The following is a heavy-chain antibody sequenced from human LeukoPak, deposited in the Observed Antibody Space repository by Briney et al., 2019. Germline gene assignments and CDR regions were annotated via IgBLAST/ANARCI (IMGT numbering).Heavy chain of an antibody. CDR2: IYSGGST. V-gene: IGHV3-66*01. CDR3: AKVGHSSSWYPPDY. D-gene: IGHD6-13*01. J-gene: IGHJ4*02. CDR1: GFTVSSNY. Sequence: PGGSLRLSCAASGFTVSSNYMSWVRQAPGKGLEWVSVIYSGGSTYYADSVKGRFTISRDNSKNTLYLQMNSLRVEDTAVYYCAKVGHSSSWYPPDYWGQGILVTVSS.